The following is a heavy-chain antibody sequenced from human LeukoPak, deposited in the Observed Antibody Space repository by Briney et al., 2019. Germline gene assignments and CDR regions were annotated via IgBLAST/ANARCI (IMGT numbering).Heavy chain of an antibody. D-gene: IGHD5-18*01. CDR2: IYYSGST. CDR1: GGSISSYY. J-gene: IGHJ6*03. CDR3: ARASVDTASHYYYYYYMDV. Sequence: PSETLSLTCTVSGGSISSYYWSWIRQPPGKGLEWIGYIYYSGSTNYNPSLKSRVTISVDTSKNQFSLKLSSVTAADTAVYYCARASVDTASHYYYYYYMDVWGKGTTVTVSS. V-gene: IGHV4-59*12.